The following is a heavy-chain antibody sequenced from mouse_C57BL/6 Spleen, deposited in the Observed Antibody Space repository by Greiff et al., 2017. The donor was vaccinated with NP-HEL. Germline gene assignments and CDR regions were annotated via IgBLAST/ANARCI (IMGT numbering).Heavy chain of an antibody. J-gene: IGHJ1*03. CDR2: IDPEDGDT. CDR1: GFNIKDYY. V-gene: IGHV14-1*01. D-gene: IGHD1-1*02. Sequence: EVQRVESGAELVRPGASVKLSCTASGFNIKDYYMHWVKQRPEQGLEWIGRIDPEDGDTEYDPKFQGKATMTADTSSNTAYLQLSSLTSEDTAVYDGTAVWYCNGPRGYFDVWGTGTTVTVSS. CDR3: TAVWYCNGPRGYFDV.